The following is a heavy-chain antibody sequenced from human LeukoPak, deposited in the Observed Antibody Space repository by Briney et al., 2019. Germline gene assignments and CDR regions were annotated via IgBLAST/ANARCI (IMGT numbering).Heavy chain of an antibody. J-gene: IGHJ5*02. CDR3: TTGVAVAGNH. Sequence: GGSLRLSCAASGFTFSSYAMSWVRQAPGKGLEWVGRIKSKTDGGTTDYAAPVKGRFTISRDDSKNTLYLQMNSLKTEDTAVYYCTTGVAVAGNHWGQGTLVTVSS. CDR2: IKSKTDGGTT. CDR1: GFTFSSYA. D-gene: IGHD6-19*01. V-gene: IGHV3-15*01.